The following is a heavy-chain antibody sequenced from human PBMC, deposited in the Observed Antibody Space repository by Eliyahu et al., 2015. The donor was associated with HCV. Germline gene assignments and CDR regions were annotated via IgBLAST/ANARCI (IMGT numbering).Heavy chain of an antibody. D-gene: IGHD6-13*01. Sequence: EVQLEESGGGLVQPGGSLRLSCVASGFTFSNYWMHWVRQVPGKGLMCVSRIEGDGTITTYADSVKGRFTISRDNAKSTLYLQMSSLRAEDTAVYYCAISISADSLRSSWGQGTLVTVSS. CDR2: IEGDGTIT. V-gene: IGHV3-74*01. CDR1: GFTFSNYW. CDR3: AISISADSLRSS. J-gene: IGHJ4*02.